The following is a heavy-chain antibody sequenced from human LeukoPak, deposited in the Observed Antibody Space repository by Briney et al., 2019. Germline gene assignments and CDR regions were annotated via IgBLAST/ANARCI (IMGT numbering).Heavy chain of an antibody. V-gene: IGHV3-23*01. J-gene: IGHJ4*02. Sequence: SSETLSLTCAVYGGSFSGYYWSWIRQPPGKGLEWVSTISGSGVNTYYADSVKGRFTISRDNSKNTLYLQMNSLRAEDTALYYCAKEGGLWFGDLPIFEGVPSFDLWGQGTLSPSPQ. CDR3: AKEGGLWFGDLPIFEGVPSFDL. D-gene: IGHD3-10*01. CDR1: GGSFSGYY. CDR2: ISGSGVNT.